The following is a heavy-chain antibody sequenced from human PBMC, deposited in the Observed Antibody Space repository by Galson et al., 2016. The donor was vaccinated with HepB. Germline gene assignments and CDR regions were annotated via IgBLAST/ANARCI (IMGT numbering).Heavy chain of an antibody. D-gene: IGHD2-2*01. Sequence: SLRLSCAASEFIFRTYGMHWVRQAPGKGLEWVAIISYDGFNKYYADSVKGRFTISRDNSKNTLYLQMNSLRPEDTAVYSCAKSKDQENVVVLSPRNYALDVWGQGTTVTASS. CDR1: EFIFRTYG. V-gene: IGHV3-30*18. CDR3: AKSKDQENVVVLSPRNYALDV. CDR2: ISYDGFNK. J-gene: IGHJ6*02.